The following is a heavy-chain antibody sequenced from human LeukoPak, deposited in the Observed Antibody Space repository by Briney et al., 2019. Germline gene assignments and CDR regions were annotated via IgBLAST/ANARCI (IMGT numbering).Heavy chain of an antibody. V-gene: IGHV1-18*01. J-gene: IGHJ6*03. CDR1: GYTFTSYG. CDR2: ISAYNGNT. CDR3: ARDRRVLSNSYYMDV. D-gene: IGHD2/OR15-2a*01. Sequence: ASVKVSCKASGYTFTSYGISWVRQAPGQGLEWMGWISAYNGNTNYAQKLQGRVTMTTDTSTSTAYMELRSLRSDDTAVYYCARDRRVLSNSYYMDVWGKGTTVTVSS.